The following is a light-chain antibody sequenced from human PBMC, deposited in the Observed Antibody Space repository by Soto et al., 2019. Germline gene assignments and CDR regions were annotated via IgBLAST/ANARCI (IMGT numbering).Light chain of an antibody. CDR1: SSDVGGYNY. Sequence: QSALTQPRSVSGSPGQSVTISCTGTSSDVGGYNYVSWYQQHPGKAPELMVYDVSKRPSGVPDRFSGSKSGNTASLTISGLQAEDEAEYYCCSYAGRYTYVFGTGTKLTVL. CDR3: CSYAGRYTYV. V-gene: IGLV2-11*01. CDR2: DVS. J-gene: IGLJ1*01.